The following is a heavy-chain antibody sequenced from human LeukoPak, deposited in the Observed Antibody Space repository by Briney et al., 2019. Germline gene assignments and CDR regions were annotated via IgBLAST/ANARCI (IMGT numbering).Heavy chain of an antibody. J-gene: IGHJ3*02. V-gene: IGHV4-39*07. Sequence: SETLSLTCAVSGGSISTSNSYWGWIRRPPGKGLEWVGSIYYSGSTYYNPSLKSRVTISVDTSKNQFSLKLSSVTAADTAVYYCARAENIVVVPAAIGVDAFDIWGQGTMVTVSS. CDR2: IYYSGST. CDR3: ARAENIVVVPAAIGVDAFDI. D-gene: IGHD2-2*01. CDR1: GGSISTSNSY.